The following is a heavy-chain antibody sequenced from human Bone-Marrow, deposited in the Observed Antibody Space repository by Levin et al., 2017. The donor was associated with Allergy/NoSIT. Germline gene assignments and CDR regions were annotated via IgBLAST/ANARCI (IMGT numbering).Heavy chain of an antibody. J-gene: IGHJ4*02. CDR1: GFTFSGSS. V-gene: IGHV3-73*01. D-gene: IGHD6-19*01. CDR2: IRSKADGYET. Sequence: PGESLKISCAASGFTFSGSSIHWVRRASGKGLEWVGRIRSKADGYETSYAESVKGRFTVSRDDSKDTSYLQMNTLKTEDTAMYYCTREYSSGWPFDYWGQGTLVTVSS. CDR3: TREYSSGWPFDY.